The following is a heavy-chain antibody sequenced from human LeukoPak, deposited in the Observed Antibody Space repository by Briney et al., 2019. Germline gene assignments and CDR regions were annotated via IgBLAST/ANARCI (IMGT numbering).Heavy chain of an antibody. V-gene: IGHV4-59*01. D-gene: IGHD6-19*01. J-gene: IGHJ4*02. CDR2: IYYSGST. CDR3: ARAGYSSGWYNFDY. Sequence: SSETLSLTCTVSGGSISSYYWSWIRQPPGKGLEWIGYIYYSGSTNYNPSLKSRVTISVDTSKNQFSLKLSSVTAADTAVYYCARAGYSSGWYNFDYWGQGTLVTVSS. CDR1: GGSISSYY.